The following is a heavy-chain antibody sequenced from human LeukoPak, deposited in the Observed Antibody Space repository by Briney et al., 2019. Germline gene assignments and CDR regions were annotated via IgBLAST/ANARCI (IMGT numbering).Heavy chain of an antibody. CDR2: IGIDSGNT. V-gene: IGHV3-48*04. CDR3: ARDHNYAFDN. CDR1: GFIFNDYS. Sequence: PGGSLRLSCAASGFIFNDYSMNWVRQAPGKGLEGISYIGIDSGNTKYADSVKGRFTISGDNAKSSLYLQMNSLRVEDTAVYYCARDHNYAFDNWGQGTLVTVSS. D-gene: IGHD4-11*01. J-gene: IGHJ4*02.